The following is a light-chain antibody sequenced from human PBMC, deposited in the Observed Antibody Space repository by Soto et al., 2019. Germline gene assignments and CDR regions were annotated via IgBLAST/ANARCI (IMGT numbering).Light chain of an antibody. CDR2: DAS. CDR1: QSVSSY. Sequence: EIVLTQSPATLSLSPGERATLSCRASQSVSSYLVWYQQKPGQAPRLLIYDASNRATGIPARFSGSGSGTDFTLTISSLEPEDFAVYYCQQRSNWPPIAFGKGHDWRLN. J-gene: IGKJ5*01. V-gene: IGKV3-11*01. CDR3: QQRSNWPPIA.